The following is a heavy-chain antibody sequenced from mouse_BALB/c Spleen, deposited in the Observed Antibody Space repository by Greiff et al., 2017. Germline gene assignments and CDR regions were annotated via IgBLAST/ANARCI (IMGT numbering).Heavy chain of an antibody. Sequence: EVQLQQSGAEPVKPGASVKLSCTASGFNIKDTYMHWVKQRPEQGLEWIGRIDPANGNTKYDPKFQGKATITADTSSNTAYLQLSSLTSEDTAVYYCARDGNYESYYAMDYWGQGTSVTVSS. J-gene: IGHJ4*01. CDR2: IDPANGNT. CDR3: ARDGNYESYYAMDY. D-gene: IGHD2-1*01. V-gene: IGHV14-3*02. CDR1: GFNIKDTY.